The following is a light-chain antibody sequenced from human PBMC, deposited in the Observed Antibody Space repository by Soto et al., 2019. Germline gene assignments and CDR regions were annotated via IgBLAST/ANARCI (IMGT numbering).Light chain of an antibody. Sequence: IQMTQSPSSLSASVGDRVTITCRASQRISSYLNWYQQKPGKPPILLIYTASSVQSGVPSRFSGSGSGTDFTLTISSLQPEDFATYYCLQDYNYPLTFGGGTKVDIK. V-gene: IGKV1-6*01. J-gene: IGKJ4*01. CDR3: LQDYNYPLT. CDR1: QRISSY. CDR2: TAS.